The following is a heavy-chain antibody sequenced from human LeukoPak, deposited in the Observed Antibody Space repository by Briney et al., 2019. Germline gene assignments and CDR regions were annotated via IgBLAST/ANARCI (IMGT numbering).Heavy chain of an antibody. CDR2: SNPEDGET. J-gene: IGHJ4*02. D-gene: IGHD1-1*01. Sequence: ASVKVSCKVSGYTLTELSMYWVRQAPGKGLEWMGGSNPEDGETIYAQKFQGRVTMTEDTSTYTDHLEFSSLGDEDAAMYYCVKDGLEPCGHWGQGTLVTVSS. CDR1: GYTLTELS. CDR3: VKDGLEPCGH. V-gene: IGHV1-24*01.